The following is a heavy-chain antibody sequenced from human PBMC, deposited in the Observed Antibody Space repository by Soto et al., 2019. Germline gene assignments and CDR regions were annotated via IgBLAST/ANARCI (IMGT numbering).Heavy chain of an antibody. Sequence: SETLCLTCGVYDGSFSCYYWSWIRQPPGKGLEWIGEINHSGSTNYNPSLKSRVTISVDTSKNQFSLKLSSVTAADTAVYYCARCDYGYGMDVWGQGTTVTVSS. CDR3: ARCDYGYGMDV. D-gene: IGHD4-17*01. CDR1: DGSFSCYY. J-gene: IGHJ6*02. CDR2: INHSGST. V-gene: IGHV4-34*01.